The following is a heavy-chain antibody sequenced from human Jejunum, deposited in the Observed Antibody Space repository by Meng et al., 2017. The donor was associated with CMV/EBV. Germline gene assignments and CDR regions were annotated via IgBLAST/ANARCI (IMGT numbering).Heavy chain of an antibody. Sequence: ASGYPFTDYYIHWVRQAPGQGLEWMGWINPNNGRTNFAQKFQDWVTLTRDTSISTAYMELSRLNSEHTAVYFCARAKHIDAAAAGDYWGQGTLVTVSS. V-gene: IGHV1-2*04. CDR1: GYPFTDYY. D-gene: IGHD2-21*01. CDR3: ARAKHIDAAAAGDY. CDR2: INPNNGRT. J-gene: IGHJ4*02.